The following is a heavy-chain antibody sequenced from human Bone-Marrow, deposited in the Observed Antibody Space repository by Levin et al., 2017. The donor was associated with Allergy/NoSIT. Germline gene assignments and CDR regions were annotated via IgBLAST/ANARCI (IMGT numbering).Heavy chain of an antibody. CDR3: ARGRGGYYFDSSGYYFNAFDV. CDR1: GFTFSTYD. Sequence: PGGSLRLSCSVSGFTFSTYDMHWVRQATGKSLEWVSAIGTAGDTYYSDSVKGRFTISRENARNSLHLQVNSLRAGDTAVYYCARGRGGYYFDSSGYYFNAFDVWGQGTIVTVSS. V-gene: IGHV3-13*01. J-gene: IGHJ3*01. CDR2: IGTAGDT. D-gene: IGHD3-22*01.